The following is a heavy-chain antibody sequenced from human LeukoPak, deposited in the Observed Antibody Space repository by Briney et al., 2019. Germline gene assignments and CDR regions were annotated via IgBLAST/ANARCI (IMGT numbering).Heavy chain of an antibody. CDR3: ARVVPASTHLIDAFDI. CDR1: GFTFSSYW. V-gene: IGHV3-74*01. Sequence: PGGSLRLSCAASGFTFSSYWMHWVRQAPGKGLVWVSRISPDGSSTSYADSVKGRFTISRDNAKNTLYLQMDSLRTEDTAVYYCARVVPASTHLIDAFDIWGQGTMVTVSS. J-gene: IGHJ3*02. CDR2: ISPDGSST. D-gene: IGHD2-2*01.